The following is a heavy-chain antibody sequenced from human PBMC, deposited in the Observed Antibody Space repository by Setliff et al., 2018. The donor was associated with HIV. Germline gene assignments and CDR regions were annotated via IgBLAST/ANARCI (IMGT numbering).Heavy chain of an antibody. CDR1: GYTFTGYY. CDR2: INPNNGDT. Sequence: ASVKVSCKTSGYTFTGYYVHWVRQAPGQGLEWMGWINPNNGDTNYAQKFQGRVTMTRDTSISTAYMELSSLKSDDTAVYYCARDHVVCSGGTCRSDDPYYYYYMNVWGQGTTVTVSS. J-gene: IGHJ6*03. CDR3: ARDHVVCSGGTCRSDDPYYYYYMNV. V-gene: IGHV1-2*02. D-gene: IGHD2-15*01.